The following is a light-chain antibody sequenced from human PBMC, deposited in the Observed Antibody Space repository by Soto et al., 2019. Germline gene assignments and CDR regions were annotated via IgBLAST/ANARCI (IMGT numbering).Light chain of an antibody. CDR2: AAT. Sequence: DIPMTQSPSSLSASVGDRVTVTCRASQSITNYLYRYQQKPGKAHQLLIYAATSLQSGVPSRLSCNGSGTDYTLTITSLQPDDFATDICQQSYCTPWTFGQGTKVVIK. CDR1: QSITNY. CDR3: QQSYCTPWT. J-gene: IGKJ1*01. V-gene: IGKV1-39*01.